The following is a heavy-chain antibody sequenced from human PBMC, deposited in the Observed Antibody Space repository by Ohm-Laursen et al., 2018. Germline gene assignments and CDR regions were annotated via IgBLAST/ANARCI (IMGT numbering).Heavy chain of an antibody. V-gene: IGHV1-69*01. CDR1: GGTFSSYA. J-gene: IGHJ4*02. D-gene: IGHD3-22*01. CDR3: AREGYYDSSGYPFDY. CDR2: IIPIFGTA. Sequence: PSVKVSCKASGGTFSSYATSWVRQAPGQGLEWMGGIIPIFGTANYAQKFQGRVTITADESTSTAYMELSSLRSEDTAVYYCAREGYYDSSGYPFDYWGQGTLVTVSS.